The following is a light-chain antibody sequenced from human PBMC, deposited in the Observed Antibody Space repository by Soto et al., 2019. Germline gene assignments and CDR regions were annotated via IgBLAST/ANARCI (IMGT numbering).Light chain of an antibody. Sequence: IVSSHGVATVSLSPRERVNLSCGAIQSITSTSIAWYQHKPGLAPRLLVYGASRRATGIPDRFSGSGSGTDFTLTISRLEPADFAVHYCQHYGRGPPYNVGRGTKVDIK. V-gene: IGKV3D-20*01. CDR2: GAS. CDR1: QSITSTS. J-gene: IGKJ2*01. CDR3: QHYGRGPPYN.